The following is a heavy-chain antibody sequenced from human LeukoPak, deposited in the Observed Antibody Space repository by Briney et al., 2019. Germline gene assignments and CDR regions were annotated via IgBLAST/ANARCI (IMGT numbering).Heavy chain of an antibody. Sequence: ASVKVSCKVSGYTLTELSMHWVRQAPGKGLEWMGGFDPEDDETTYAQKFQGRVTMTEDTSTDTAYMELSSLRSEDTAVYYCATSPRGPDYYGMDLWGQGTTVTVSS. D-gene: IGHD3-10*01. CDR3: ATSPRGPDYYGMDL. V-gene: IGHV1-24*01. CDR2: FDPEDDET. J-gene: IGHJ6*02. CDR1: GYTLTELS.